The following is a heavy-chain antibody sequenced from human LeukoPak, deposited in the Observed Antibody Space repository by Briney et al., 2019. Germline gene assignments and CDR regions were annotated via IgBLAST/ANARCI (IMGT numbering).Heavy chain of an antibody. V-gene: IGHV4-59*12. CDR2: IYYSGST. D-gene: IGHD5-24*01. CDR3: ARAGRDGYSPASDSFDI. J-gene: IGHJ3*02. Sequence: SETLSLTCTVSGGSISSYYWTWIRQPPGKGLEWLGYIYYSGSTNYNPSLKSRVTISLDTSKNQFSLRLTSVTAADTAVYYCARAGRDGYSPASDSFDIWGQGKTVTVSS. CDR1: GGSISSYY.